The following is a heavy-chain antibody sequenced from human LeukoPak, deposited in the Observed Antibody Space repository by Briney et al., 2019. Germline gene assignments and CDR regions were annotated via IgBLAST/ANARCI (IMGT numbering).Heavy chain of an antibody. CDR2: ISGSGGST. CDR1: GFTFSSYA. D-gene: IGHD3-22*01. V-gene: IGHV3-23*01. J-gene: IGHJ4*02. Sequence: GGSLRLSCAASGFTFSSYAMCWVRQAPGKGLEWVSAISGSGGSTYYADSVKGRFTISRDNSKNTLYLQMNSLRAEDTAVYYCAKASPGITMIVVVPFDYWGQGTLVTVSS. CDR3: AKASPGITMIVVVPFDY.